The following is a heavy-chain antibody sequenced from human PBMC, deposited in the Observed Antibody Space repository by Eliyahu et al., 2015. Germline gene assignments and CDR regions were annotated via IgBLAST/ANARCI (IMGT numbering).Heavy chain of an antibody. CDR2: INTNTGNP. V-gene: IGHV7-4-1*02. D-gene: IGHD2-2*03. Sequence: QVQVVQSGSELKKPGASVKVSCKASGYTFTTYAMNWVRQAPGQGLEWMGWINTNTGNPTYAQAFTGRFVFSLDTSVSTAYLQISSLKAEDTAVYYCARSGGFCSSTSCYGLYYMDVWGKGTTVTVSS. J-gene: IGHJ6*03. CDR1: GYTFTTYA. CDR3: ARSGGFCSSTSCYGLYYMDV.